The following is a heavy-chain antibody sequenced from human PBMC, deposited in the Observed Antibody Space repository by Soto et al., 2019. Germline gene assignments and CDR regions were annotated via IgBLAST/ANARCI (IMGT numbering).Heavy chain of an antibody. J-gene: IGHJ4*02. Sequence: QITLKESGPTLVKPTQTLTLTCTFSGFSLSTSSGVGVGWIRQPPGKALVCLAFIYWEDEERYRPSLKSRITVTKDTSKNQVVLILTNMDPVDTATYYCAHILGIGGYYEGFDYWGPGALVTVSS. CDR3: AHILGIGGYYEGFDY. CDR2: IYWEDEE. V-gene: IGHV2-5*02. D-gene: IGHD1-26*01. CDR1: GFSLSTSSGVG.